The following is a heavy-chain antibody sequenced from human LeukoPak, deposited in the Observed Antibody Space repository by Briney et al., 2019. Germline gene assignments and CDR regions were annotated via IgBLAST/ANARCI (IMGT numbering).Heavy chain of an antibody. J-gene: IGHJ3*02. Sequence: SVKVSCKASGGTFSSYAISWVRQAPGQGLEWMGGIIPIFGTANYAQKFQGRVTITADKSTSTAYMELSSLRSEDTAVYYCARASGSYSDAFDIWGQGTMVTVSS. D-gene: IGHD1-26*01. V-gene: IGHV1-69*06. CDR1: GGTFSSYA. CDR2: IIPIFGTA. CDR3: ARASGSYSDAFDI.